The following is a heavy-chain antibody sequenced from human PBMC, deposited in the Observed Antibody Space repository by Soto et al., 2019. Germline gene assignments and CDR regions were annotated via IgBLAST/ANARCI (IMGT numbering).Heavy chain of an antibody. D-gene: IGHD6-13*01. V-gene: IGHV3-30*18. J-gene: IGHJ1*01. CDR3: ANVPRQLVRYFQH. Sequence: GGSLSLSCAASGFTFSSYGMHWVRQAPGKGLEWVAVISYDGSNKYYADSVKGRFTISRDNSKNTLYLQMNSLRAEDTAVYYCANVPRQLVRYFQHWGQGTLVTVSS. CDR2: ISYDGSNK. CDR1: GFTFSSYG.